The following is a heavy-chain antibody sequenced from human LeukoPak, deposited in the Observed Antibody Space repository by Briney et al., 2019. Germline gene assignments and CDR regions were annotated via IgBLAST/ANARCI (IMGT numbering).Heavy chain of an antibody. J-gene: IGHJ4*02. CDR2: IYPGDSDT. CDR1: GYSFTTHW. V-gene: IGHV5-51*01. D-gene: IGHD1-7*01. CDR3: ARHHLGTNRD. Sequence: GESLRISCKGSGYSFTTHWIGWVRQMPGKGLEWMGIIYPGDSDTRYSPSFQGQVTISADKSISTAYLQWSSLAASDTAMVYCARHHLGTNRDWGQGTLVTVSS.